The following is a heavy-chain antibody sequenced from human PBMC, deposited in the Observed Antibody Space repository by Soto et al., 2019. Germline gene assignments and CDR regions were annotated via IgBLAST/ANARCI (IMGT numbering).Heavy chain of an antibody. CDR1: GASISSGGYY. D-gene: IGHD3-22*01. V-gene: IGHV4-31*03. CDR3: ARDYYDSSGYLVDAFDI. CDR2: IYYSGST. J-gene: IGHJ3*02. Sequence: QVQLQESGPGLVKPSQTLSLTCTVSGASISSGGYYWSWIRQHPGKGLEWIGYIYYSGSTYYNPSLKSRVTISVDTSKNQFSLKLSSVTAADTAVYYCARDYYDSSGYLVDAFDIWGQGTMVTVSS.